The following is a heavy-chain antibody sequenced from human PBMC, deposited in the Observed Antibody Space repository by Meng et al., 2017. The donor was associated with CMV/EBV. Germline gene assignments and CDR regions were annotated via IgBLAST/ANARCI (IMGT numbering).Heavy chain of an antibody. Sequence: LVKPHKPILRTCTFVGFALSTGGVGVGWIRQPPGKALEWLALIYWDDDKRYSPSLKSRLTITKDTSKNQVVLTMTNMDPVDTATYYCAHKGRRMAAAGINWFDPWGQGTLVTVSS. D-gene: IGHD6-13*01. V-gene: IGHV2-5*02. CDR1: GFALSTGGVG. CDR2: IYWDDDK. J-gene: IGHJ5*02. CDR3: AHKGRRMAAAGINWFDP.